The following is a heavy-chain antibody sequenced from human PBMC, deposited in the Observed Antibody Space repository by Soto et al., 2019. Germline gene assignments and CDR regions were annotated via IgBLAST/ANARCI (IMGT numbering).Heavy chain of an antibody. CDR1: GFTFSSYG. CDR2: IWYDGSNK. CDR3: ARDIVAAGTSYYYYGMDV. V-gene: IGHV3-33*01. Sequence: QVQLVESGGGVVQPGRSLRLSCAASGFTFSSYGMHWVRQAPGKGLEWVAVIWYDGSNKYYADSVKGRFTISRDNSKNTLYLQMNSLRAEDTAVYYCARDIVAAGTSYYYYGMDVWGQGTTVTVSS. D-gene: IGHD6-13*01. J-gene: IGHJ6*02.